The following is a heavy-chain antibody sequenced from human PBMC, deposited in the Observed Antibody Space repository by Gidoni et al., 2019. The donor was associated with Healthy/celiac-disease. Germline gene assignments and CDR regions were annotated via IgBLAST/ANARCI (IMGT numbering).Heavy chain of an antibody. Sequence: QVQLVASGGGLVRPGGSLRLSCAASGFPFSDYYMRWILQAPGKGLEWVSYISSSGSTIYYADSVKGRFTISRDNAKNSLYLQMNSLRAEDTAVYYCARDRHDFWSGYYQTLYYYYGMDVWGQGTTVTVSS. CDR3: ARDRHDFWSGYYQTLYYYYGMDV. CDR1: GFPFSDYY. J-gene: IGHJ6*02. D-gene: IGHD3-3*01. CDR2: ISSSGSTI. V-gene: IGHV3-11*01.